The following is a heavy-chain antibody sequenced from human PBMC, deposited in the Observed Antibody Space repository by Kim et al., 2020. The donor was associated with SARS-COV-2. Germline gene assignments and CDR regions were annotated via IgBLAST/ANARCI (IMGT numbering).Heavy chain of an antibody. Sequence: SETLSLTCAVYGGSFSGYYWSWIRQPPGKGLEWIGEINHSGSTNYNPSLKSRVTISVDTSKNQFSLKLSSVTAADTAVYYCARGQLVAVAGTGSPFDYWG. V-gene: IGHV4-34*01. CDR2: INHSGST. CDR1: GGSFSGYY. J-gene: IGHJ4*01. CDR3: ARGQLVAVAGTGSPFDY. D-gene: IGHD6-19*01.